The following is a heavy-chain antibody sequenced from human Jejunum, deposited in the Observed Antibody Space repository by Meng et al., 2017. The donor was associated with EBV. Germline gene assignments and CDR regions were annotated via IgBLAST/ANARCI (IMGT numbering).Heavy chain of an antibody. CDR1: GFTFSIYW. V-gene: IGHV3-74*01. Sequence: EVQLEESXXGXVXXGGXLRLSCTASGFTFSIYWMHWVRQPPGKGLEWVSHISPDGSGTTYADSVKGRFTISRDNAKNTLYLQMNSLRAEDTAVYYCARVYRTETGPLPWGQGTLVTVSS. CDR3: ARVYRTETGPLP. J-gene: IGHJ5*02. CDR2: ISPDGSGT. D-gene: IGHD3-9*01.